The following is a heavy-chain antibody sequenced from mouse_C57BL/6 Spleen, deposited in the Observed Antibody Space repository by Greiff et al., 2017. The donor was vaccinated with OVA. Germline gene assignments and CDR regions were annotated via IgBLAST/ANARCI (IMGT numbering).Heavy chain of an antibody. CDR2: INPGRGGT. CDR3: ARSGYYGNYAMDY. Sequence: QVQLQQSGAELVRPGTSVKVSCKASGYAFTNYLIEWVKQRPGQGLEWIGVINPGRGGTNYNEKFKGKATLTADKSSSTAYMQLSSLTSEDSAVYFCARSGYYGNYAMDYWGQGTSVTVSS. V-gene: IGHV1-54*01. D-gene: IGHD1-1*01. CDR1: GYAFTNYL. J-gene: IGHJ4*01.